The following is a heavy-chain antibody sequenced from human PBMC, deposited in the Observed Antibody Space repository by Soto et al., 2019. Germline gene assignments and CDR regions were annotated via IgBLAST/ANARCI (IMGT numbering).Heavy chain of an antibody. CDR2: INQDGSGR. CDR1: EFTFSKYW. J-gene: IGHJ4*02. D-gene: IGHD3-16*01. CDR3: VCGGNYFVY. V-gene: IGHV3-7*01. Sequence: EVQLVESGGGLVQPGGSLRLSCAASEFTFSKYWMTWVRQSPGKGLEWVANINQDGSGRYYVDSVRGRFTISRDNAKNSLYLQMNSLRAEDTAVYYCVCGGNYFVYWGQGTLVTVSP.